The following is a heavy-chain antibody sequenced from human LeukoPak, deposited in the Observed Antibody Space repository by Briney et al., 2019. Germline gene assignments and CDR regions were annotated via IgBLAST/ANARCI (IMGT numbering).Heavy chain of an antibody. CDR2: ISGSGGST. Sequence: GGSLRLSCAASGFTFSSYAMSWVRQAPGKGLEWVSAISGSGGSTYYADSVKGRFTISRDNSKNTLYLQMNNLRAEDTAVYYCAKDRAAAGRTYYFDYWGQGTLVTVSS. D-gene: IGHD6-13*01. V-gene: IGHV3-23*01. CDR3: AKDRAAAGRTYYFDY. J-gene: IGHJ4*02. CDR1: GFTFSSYA.